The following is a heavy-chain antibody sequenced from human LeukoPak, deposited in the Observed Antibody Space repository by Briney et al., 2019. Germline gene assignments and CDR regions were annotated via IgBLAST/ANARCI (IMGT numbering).Heavy chain of an antibody. CDR1: GGTFSSYA. CDR2: INPIFGTA. D-gene: IGHD4-11*01. CDR3: ARDLDYSNDYYYYGMDV. V-gene: IGHV1-69*01. Sequence: SVKVSCKASGGTFSSYAISWVRQAPGQGLEWMGGINPIFGTANYAQKFQGRVTITADESTSTAYMELSSLRSEDTAVYYCARDLDYSNDYYYYGMDVWGQGTTVTVSS. J-gene: IGHJ6*02.